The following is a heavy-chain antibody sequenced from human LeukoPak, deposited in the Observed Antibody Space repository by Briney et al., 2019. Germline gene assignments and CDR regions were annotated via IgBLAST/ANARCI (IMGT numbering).Heavy chain of an antibody. CDR3: ARDRYYDNSGYYYFDY. CDR2: IYYSGST. V-gene: IGHV4-61*01. CDR1: GGSVSSGSFH. Sequence: SETLSPTCTVSGGSVSSGSFHWSWIRQPPGKGLEWIGYIYYSGSTNYNPSLKSRVTISVDTSKNQFSLKLSSVTAADTAVYYCARDRYYDNSGYYYFDYWGQGTLVTVSS. D-gene: IGHD3-22*01. J-gene: IGHJ4*02.